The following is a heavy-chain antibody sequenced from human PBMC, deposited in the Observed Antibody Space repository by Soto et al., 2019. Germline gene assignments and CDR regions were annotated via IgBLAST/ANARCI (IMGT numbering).Heavy chain of an antibody. J-gene: IGHJ6*02. CDR1: GFTFSSYA. Sequence: PGGSLRLSCEASGFTFSSYAMTWVRQAPGKGLEWVSAISGSGVHTYYADSVKGRFTISRDNSKNTLSLQMNSLTAVDSAVYYCAKRKTGLVWFGASGGLDVWGQGNMVTVSS. CDR3: AKRKTGLVWFGASGGLDV. D-gene: IGHD3-10*01. V-gene: IGHV3-23*01. CDR2: ISGSGVHT.